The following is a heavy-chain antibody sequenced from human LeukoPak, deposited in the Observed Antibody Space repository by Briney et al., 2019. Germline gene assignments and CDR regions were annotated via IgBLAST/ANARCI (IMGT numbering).Heavy chain of an antibody. V-gene: IGHV3-21*01. CDR1: GFTFSNYN. CDR3: ATADLTGYYGGDY. D-gene: IGHD3-9*01. J-gene: IGHJ4*02. CDR2: ISSSATYI. Sequence: GSLRLSCAASGFTFSNYNMIWVRQAPGKGLEWVSSISSSATYIYYADSVKGRFTISRDDAKNSLFLQMNSLRAEDTAVYYCATADLTGYYGGDYWGQGTLVTVSS.